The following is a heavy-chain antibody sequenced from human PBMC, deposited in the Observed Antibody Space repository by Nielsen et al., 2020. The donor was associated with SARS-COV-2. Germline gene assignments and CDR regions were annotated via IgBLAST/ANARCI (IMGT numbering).Heavy chain of an antibody. V-gene: IGHV3-53*01. Sequence: GESLKISCAASGFIVSSKHTNWVRQAPGKGLEWVSVFYSGGTTLYADSVKGRFIISRDNSRNTLYLQMNSLRVEDTAMYYCAKDTHDWENHVLDVWGQGTMVTVSS. CDR2: FYSGGTT. D-gene: IGHD3-9*01. CDR3: AKDTHDWENHVLDV. CDR1: GFIVSSKH. J-gene: IGHJ3*01.